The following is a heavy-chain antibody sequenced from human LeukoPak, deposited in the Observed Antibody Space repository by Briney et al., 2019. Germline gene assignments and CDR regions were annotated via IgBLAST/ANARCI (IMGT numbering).Heavy chain of an antibody. J-gene: IGHJ4*02. CDR2: ISAYNGNT. Sequence: ASVKVSCKASGYTFTSYGISWVRQAPGQGLEWMGWISAYNGNTNYAQKLQSRVTMTTDTSTSTAYMELRSLRSDDTAVYYCARDVKIFGVVIISDPFDYWGQGTLVTVSS. D-gene: IGHD3-3*01. CDR1: GYTFTSYG. CDR3: ARDVKIFGVVIISDPFDY. V-gene: IGHV1-18*01.